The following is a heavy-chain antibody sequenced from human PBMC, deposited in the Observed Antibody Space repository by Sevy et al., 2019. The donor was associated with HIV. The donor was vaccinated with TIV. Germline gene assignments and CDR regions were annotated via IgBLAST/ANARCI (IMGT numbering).Heavy chain of an antibody. CDR1: GYTFTTYY. CDR3: AGTLGWQKTRWYLDY. V-gene: IGHV1-46*01. Sequence: ASVKVSCKASGYTFTTYYIHWVRQAPGQGLEWMGIVNPSGGSTTNSQKFHDGVTMTSEKSTDTVYMQLSSLKSEDTVGYLCAGTLGWQKTRWYLDYWGQGTLVTASS. J-gene: IGHJ4*02. D-gene: IGHD2-15*01. CDR2: VNPSGGST.